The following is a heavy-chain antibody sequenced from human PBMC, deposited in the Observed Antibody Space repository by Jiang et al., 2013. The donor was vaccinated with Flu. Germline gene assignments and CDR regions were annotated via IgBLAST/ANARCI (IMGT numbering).Heavy chain of an antibody. CDR3: ARGLPWKWEQHFRNWYFDL. D-gene: IGHD1/OR15-1a*01. Sequence: KSRVTISVDTSKNQFSLKLSSVTAADTAVYYCARGLPWKWEQHFRNWYFDLWGRGALVTVSS. V-gene: IGHV4-59*09. J-gene: IGHJ2*01.